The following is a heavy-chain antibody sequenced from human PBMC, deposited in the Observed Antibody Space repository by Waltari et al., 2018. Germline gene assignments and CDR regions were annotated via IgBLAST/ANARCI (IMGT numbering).Heavy chain of an antibody. J-gene: IGHJ4*02. CDR2: INANSGAT. D-gene: IGHD6-19*01. CDR3: ARAGAGRPFDY. Sequence: QVQLVQSGAEVKEPGTSVKVSCKASGYTFTDYFIHWGRQAPGQGLEGGGGINANSGATNSAQKVQGRVTMTRDTSTSTAYMELSSLRSDDTAVYYCARAGAGRPFDYWGQGTLVTVSS. CDR1: GYTFTDYF. V-gene: IGHV1-2*02.